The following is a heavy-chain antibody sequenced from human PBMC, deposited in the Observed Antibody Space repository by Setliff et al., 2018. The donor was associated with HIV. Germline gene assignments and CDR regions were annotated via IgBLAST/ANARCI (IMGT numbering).Heavy chain of an antibody. J-gene: IGHJ4*02. Sequence: SETLSLTCAVYGGSFSGYYWSWIRQPPGKGLEWIGEINHSGSTNYNPSLKSRVTISVDTSKNQISLKLSSVTVADTPVYYCARAGASGYWGQGTLVTVSS. CDR3: ARAGASGY. CDR2: INHSGST. D-gene: IGHD1-26*01. V-gene: IGHV4-34*01. CDR1: GGSFSGYY.